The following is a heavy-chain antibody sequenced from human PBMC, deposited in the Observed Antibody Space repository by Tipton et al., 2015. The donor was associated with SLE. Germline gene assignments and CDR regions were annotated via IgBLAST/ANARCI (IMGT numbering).Heavy chain of an antibody. Sequence: GSLRLSCAVYGGSFSGYYWSWIRQPPGKGLEWIGEINHSGSTNYNPSLKSRVTISVDTSKNQFSLKLSSVTAADTAVYYCAREGYGAYWGQGTLVTVSS. CDR1: GGSFSGYY. CDR2: INHSGST. J-gene: IGHJ4*02. CDR3: AREGYGAY. V-gene: IGHV4-34*01. D-gene: IGHD4-17*01.